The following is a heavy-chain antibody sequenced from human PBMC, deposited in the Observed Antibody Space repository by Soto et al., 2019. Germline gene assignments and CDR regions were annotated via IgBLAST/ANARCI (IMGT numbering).Heavy chain of an antibody. J-gene: IGHJ6*02. CDR1: GLSLSTTGVG. Sequence: QITLKESGPTLVKPTQTLTLTCTFSGLSLSTTGVGVGWIRQPPGKALEWLALIYWDDDKRYSPSLKSRLTNTKATSKTQVVLTMTNMDPVDTATYYCVQSRCGGDCLQSYSSHSYYGLDVWGQGTTVTVSS. CDR3: VQSRCGGDCLQSYSSHSYYGLDV. CDR2: IYWDDDK. D-gene: IGHD2-21*02. V-gene: IGHV2-5*02.